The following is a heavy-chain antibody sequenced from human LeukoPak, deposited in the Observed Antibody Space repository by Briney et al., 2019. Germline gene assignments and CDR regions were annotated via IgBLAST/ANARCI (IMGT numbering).Heavy chain of an antibody. J-gene: IGHJ4*02. D-gene: IGHD3-3*01. CDR1: GFTFSSYS. CDR3: AKDRITIFGVVTYFDY. CDR2: ISSSSSYI. V-gene: IGHV3-21*04. Sequence: GGSLRLSCAASGFTFSSYSMNWVRQAPGKGLEWVSSISSSSSYIYYADSVKGRFTISRDNSKNTLYLQMNSLRAEDTAVYYCAKDRITIFGVVTYFDYWGQGTLVTVSS.